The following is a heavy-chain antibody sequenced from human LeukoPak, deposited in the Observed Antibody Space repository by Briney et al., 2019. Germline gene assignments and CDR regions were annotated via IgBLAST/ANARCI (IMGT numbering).Heavy chain of an antibody. J-gene: IGHJ4*02. V-gene: IGHV3-33*07. D-gene: IGHD5-18*01. CDR3: ARDSWASDAAMVTGFDY. CDR1: GFTFSRAW. CDR2: IWYDGSNK. Sequence: GGSLRLSCAASGFTFSRAWMSWLRQAPGKGLEWVAVIWYDGSNKYYADSVKGRFTISRDNSKNTLYLQMNSLRAEDTAVYYCARDSWASDAAMVTGFDYWGQGTLVTVSS.